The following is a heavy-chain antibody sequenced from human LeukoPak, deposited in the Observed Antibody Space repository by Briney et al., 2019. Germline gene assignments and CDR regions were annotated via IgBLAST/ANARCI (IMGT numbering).Heavy chain of an antibody. V-gene: IGHV3-49*04. D-gene: IGHD4-11*01. Sequence: GGSLRLSCTASGFTFGAYAMSWVRQAPGKGLEWVGFIRSKAYGGTTEYAASVKGRFTISRDDSKSIAYLQMNSLKTEDTAVYYCTRADSNFKYYFDYWGQGTLVTVSS. CDR2: IRSKAYGGTT. CDR3: TRADSNFKYYFDY. CDR1: GFTFGAYA. J-gene: IGHJ4*02.